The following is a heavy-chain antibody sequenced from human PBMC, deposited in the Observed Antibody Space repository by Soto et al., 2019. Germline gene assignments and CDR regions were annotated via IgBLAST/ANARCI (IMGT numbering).Heavy chain of an antibody. CDR2: IIPIFGTA. J-gene: IGHJ6*02. CDR3: AQVELSIAARLYYYYGMDV. Sequence: QVQLVQSGAEVKKPGSSVKVSCKASGGTFSSYAISWVRQAPGQGLEWMGGIIPIFGTANYAQKFQGRVTITADKSTSTAYMELSSLRSEDTTVYYCAQVELSIAARLYYYYGMDVWGQGTTVTVSS. CDR1: GGTFSSYA. D-gene: IGHD6-6*01. V-gene: IGHV1-69*06.